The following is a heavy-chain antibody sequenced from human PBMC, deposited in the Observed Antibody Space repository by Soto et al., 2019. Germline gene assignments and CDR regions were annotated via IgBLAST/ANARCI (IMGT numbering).Heavy chain of an antibody. V-gene: IGHV2-26*01. CDR1: GFSLSNARMG. CDR2: IFSNDEK. Sequence: SGPTLVNPTETLTLTCTVSGFSLSNARMGVSWIRQPPGKALEWLAHIFSNDEKSYSTSLKSRLTISKDTSKSQVVLTMTNMDPVDTATYYCARIESAVEYYFDYWGQGTLVTVSS. D-gene: IGHD6-19*01. CDR3: ARIESAVEYYFDY. J-gene: IGHJ4*02.